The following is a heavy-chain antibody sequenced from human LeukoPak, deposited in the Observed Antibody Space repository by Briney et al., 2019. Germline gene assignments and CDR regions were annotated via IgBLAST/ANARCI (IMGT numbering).Heavy chain of an antibody. CDR1: GFSFSTYS. J-gene: IGHJ5*02. V-gene: IGHV3-21*01. CDR3: ARDRGFSREVVAATNWFDP. CDR2: ISSTSNYI. D-gene: IGHD2-15*01. Sequence: PGGSLRLSCAASGFSFSTYSLNWVRQAPGTGLEWISSISSTSNYIYYADSVKGRFTISRDNANNSLSLQMNSLRAEDTAVYYCARDRGFSREVVAATNWFDPWGQGTLVTVSS.